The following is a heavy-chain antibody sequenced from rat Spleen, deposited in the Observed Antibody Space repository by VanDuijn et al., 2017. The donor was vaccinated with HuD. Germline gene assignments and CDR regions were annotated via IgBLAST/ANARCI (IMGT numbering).Heavy chain of an antibody. V-gene: IGHV5-20*01. CDR3: AKGQQRQGVRDD. Sequence: EVQLVESGGGLVQPGRSLTLSCAASGFTFSDYYMAWVRQAPTKGLEWVASISYDGVSTYYRDSVGGRFTISRDNAKSSLYLQMDSLRSEDTCTYYCAKGQQRQGVRDDWGQGASVTVSS. D-gene: IGHD1-10*01. J-gene: IGHJ4*01. CDR1: GFTFSDYY. CDR2: ISYDGVST.